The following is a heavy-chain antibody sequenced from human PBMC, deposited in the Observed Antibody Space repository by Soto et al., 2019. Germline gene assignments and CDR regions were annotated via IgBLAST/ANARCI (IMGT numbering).Heavy chain of an antibody. Sequence: SETLSLTCAVYGGSFSGYYWSWIRQPPGKGLEWIGEINHSGSTNYNPPLKSRVTISVDTSKNQFSLKLSSVTAADTAVYYCARGKLGGLLPLATSRYYYMDVWGKGTTVTVSS. D-gene: IGHD3-10*01. CDR3: ARGKLGGLLPLATSRYYYMDV. V-gene: IGHV4-34*01. J-gene: IGHJ6*03. CDR1: GGSFSGYY. CDR2: INHSGST.